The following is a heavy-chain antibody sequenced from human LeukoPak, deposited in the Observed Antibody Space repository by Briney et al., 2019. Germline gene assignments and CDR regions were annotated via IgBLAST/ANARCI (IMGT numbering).Heavy chain of an antibody. Sequence: GGSLRLSCAASGFTFGGSPILWVRQASGKGLEWVGRIRSKADNYATAYAASVQGRCTISRDDSKSTAYLQLNSLKTEDTAVYYCTQSNYWGQGALVTVSS. CDR1: GFTFGGSP. J-gene: IGHJ4*02. CDR3: TQSNY. V-gene: IGHV3-73*01. CDR2: IRSKADNYAT.